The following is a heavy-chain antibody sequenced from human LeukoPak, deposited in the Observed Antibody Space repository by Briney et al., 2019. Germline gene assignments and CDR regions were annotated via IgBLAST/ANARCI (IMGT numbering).Heavy chain of an antibody. J-gene: IGHJ4*02. CDR3: ARHLVDIVVVPAANRFDY. V-gene: IGHV4-59*05. Sequence: PSETLSLTCSVSGGSISTYYWSWIRQSAGKGLEWIGSIYYSGSTYYNPSLKSRVTISVDTSKNQFSLKLSSVTAADTAVYYCARHLVDIVVVPAANRFDYWGQGTLVTVSS. CDR2: IYYSGST. CDR1: GGSISTYY. D-gene: IGHD2-2*01.